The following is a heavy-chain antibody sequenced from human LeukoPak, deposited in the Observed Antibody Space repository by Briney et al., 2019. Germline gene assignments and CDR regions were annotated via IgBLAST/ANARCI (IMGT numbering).Heavy chain of an antibody. D-gene: IGHD5-12*01. CDR2: INGDGRTT. Sequence: GGSLRLSCSASGFIFSTYTMYWVRHAPGKGLEYVSVINGDGRTTYYIDSVKGRFTISRDNSKNTLYLQMSSLRADDTAVYYCVGDQVDDTGYLRWGQGTRVTVSA. J-gene: IGHJ4*02. V-gene: IGHV3-64D*06. CDR3: VGDQVDDTGYLR. CDR1: GFIFSTYT.